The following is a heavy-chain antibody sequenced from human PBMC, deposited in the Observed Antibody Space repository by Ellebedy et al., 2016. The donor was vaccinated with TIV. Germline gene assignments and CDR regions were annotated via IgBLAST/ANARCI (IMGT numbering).Heavy chain of an antibody. CDR2: IDRDGSEK. Sequence: GGSLRLSXAASGLTFSNYWMSWVRQAPGKGLEWVANIDRDGSEKNYVDSVKGRFTISRDNAENSLYLQMNTLRAEDTALYYCARDRGLRYLVNDYWGRGTLVTVSS. CDR1: GLTFSNYW. CDR3: ARDRGLRYLVNDY. D-gene: IGHD5-12*01. V-gene: IGHV3-7*01. J-gene: IGHJ4*02.